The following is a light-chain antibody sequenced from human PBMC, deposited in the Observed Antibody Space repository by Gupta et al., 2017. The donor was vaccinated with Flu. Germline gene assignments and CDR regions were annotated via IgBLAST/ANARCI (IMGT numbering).Light chain of an antibody. J-gene: IGKJ5*01. CDR2: GAS. CDR3: HQNLPPVT. CDR1: QSVTSIK. Sequence: EIVLTQSPGTLSLSPGERATLSCRASQSVTSIKLAWDQQRPGQAPRLIIYGASSSSKGLTDRFSGSGEGKDFALTSSGREDEAFAVYYGHQNLPPVTFGQWTRMDIK. V-gene: IGKV3-20*01.